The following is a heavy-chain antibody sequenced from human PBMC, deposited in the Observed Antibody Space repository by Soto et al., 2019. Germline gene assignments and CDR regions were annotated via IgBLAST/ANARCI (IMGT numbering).Heavy chain of an antibody. D-gene: IGHD2-21*02. V-gene: IGHV4-59*01. J-gene: IGHJ4*02. CDR2: IYYSGST. CDR3: ARRPATAFYYFDY. CDR1: AGSISSYY. Sequence: SKTLPLTCTVSAGSISSYYWSWILQPPGKGLEWIGYIYYSGSTNYNPSLKSRVTISVDTSKNQFSLKLSSVTAADTAVYYCARRPATAFYYFDYWGQGTLVTVS.